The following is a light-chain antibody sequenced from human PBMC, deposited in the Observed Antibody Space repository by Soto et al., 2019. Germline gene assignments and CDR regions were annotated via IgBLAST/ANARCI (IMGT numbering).Light chain of an antibody. CDR1: SSDLAIYNY. CDR2: QVT. CDR3: SSYTDSSNYV. V-gene: IGLV2-14*01. J-gene: IGLJ1*01. Sequence: SGLTVAASGPRSPEQSITISCTGTSSDLAIYNYVSWYQQQPGKAPKLMIYQVTNRPSGVSNRFSGSRSGNTASLTISGLQAEDEADYYCSSYTDSSNYVFGTGTKVTVL.